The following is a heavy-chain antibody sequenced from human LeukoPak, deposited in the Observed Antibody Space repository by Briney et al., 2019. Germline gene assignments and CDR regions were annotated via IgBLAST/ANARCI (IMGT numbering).Heavy chain of an antibody. CDR3: ARDRFGDLNYFDY. D-gene: IGHD3-3*01. Sequence: PSGTLSLTCTVSGGSISSYFWSWIRQPAGKGLEWIGRIYTSGSTNYNPSLKSRVTISADKSTNQFSLKLSSVTAADTAVYYCARDRFGDLNYFDYWGQGTLVTVSS. CDR2: IYTSGST. J-gene: IGHJ4*02. CDR1: GGSISSYF. V-gene: IGHV4-4*07.